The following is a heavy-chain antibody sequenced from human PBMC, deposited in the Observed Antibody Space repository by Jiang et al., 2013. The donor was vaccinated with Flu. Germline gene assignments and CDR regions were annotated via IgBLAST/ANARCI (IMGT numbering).Heavy chain of an antibody. CDR3: ARQGSIAVAGTLYFDY. Sequence: SGGSISSYYWSWIRQPQGRDWSGLGISITVGAPTXPSLKSRVTISVDTSKNQFSLKLSSVTAADTAVYYCARQGSIAVAGTLYFDYWGQGTLVTVSS. CDR2: SITVGAP. CDR1: GGSISSYY. J-gene: IGHJ4*02. V-gene: IGHV4-59*08. D-gene: IGHD6-19*01.